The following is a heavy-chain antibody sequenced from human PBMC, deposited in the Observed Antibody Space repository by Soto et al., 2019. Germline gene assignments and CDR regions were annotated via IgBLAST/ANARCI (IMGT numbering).Heavy chain of an antibody. V-gene: IGHV4-31*03. Sequence: QVQLQESGPGLVKPSQTLSLTCTVSGGSISSGGYYWSWIRQHPGKGLEWIGYIYYSGSTYYNPSLKSRVTISVDTSKNQFSLKLSSVTAADTAVYYCARSVVVTAILGFLGDASAFDIWGQGTMVTVSS. D-gene: IGHD2-21*02. CDR2: IYYSGST. CDR1: GGSISSGGYY. CDR3: ARSVVVTAILGFLGDASAFDI. J-gene: IGHJ3*02.